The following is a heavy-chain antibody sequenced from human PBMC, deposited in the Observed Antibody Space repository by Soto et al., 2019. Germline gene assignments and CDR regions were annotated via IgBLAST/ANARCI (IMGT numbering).Heavy chain of an antibody. J-gene: IGHJ4*02. CDR3: ASFSGATYGDYGGGINY. D-gene: IGHD4-17*01. Sequence: TLSLTCTVSGGSISGSSYYWGWIRHPPGKGLECIGSVHYSGSTDYNPSLKSRVTISVDTSKNQFSLKLTSVTAADTAVYFCASFSGATYGDYGGGINYWGQGTLVTVSS. V-gene: IGHV4-39*01. CDR2: VHYSGST. CDR1: GGSISGSSYY.